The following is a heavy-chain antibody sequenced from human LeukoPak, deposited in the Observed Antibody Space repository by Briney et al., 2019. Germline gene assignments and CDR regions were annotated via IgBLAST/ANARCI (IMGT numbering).Heavy chain of an antibody. CDR3: AKDFFTTETNYYYYYMDV. V-gene: IGHV3-43*02. Sequence: PGGSLRLSCAASGFNFDDYAMHWVRQAPGKGLEWVSLISGDGGSTYYADSVKRRFTISRDNSKNSLYLQMNSLRTEDTALYYCAKDFFTTETNYYYYYMDVWGKGTTVTVSS. J-gene: IGHJ6*03. CDR1: GFNFDDYA. CDR2: ISGDGGST. D-gene: IGHD1-1*01.